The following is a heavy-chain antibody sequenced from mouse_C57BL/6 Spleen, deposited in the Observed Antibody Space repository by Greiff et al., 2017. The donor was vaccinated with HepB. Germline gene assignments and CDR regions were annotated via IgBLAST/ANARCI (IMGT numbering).Heavy chain of an antibody. CDR3: ARGEGGSFAY. Sequence: EVKLMESGPGLVKPSQSLSLTCSVTGYSITSGYYWNWIRQFPGNKLEWMGYISYDGSNNYNPSLKNRISITRDTSKNQFFLKLNSVTTEDTATYYCARGEGGSFAYWGQGTLVTVSA. CDR1: GYSITSGYY. V-gene: IGHV3-6*01. D-gene: IGHD1-1*02. J-gene: IGHJ3*01. CDR2: ISYDGSN.